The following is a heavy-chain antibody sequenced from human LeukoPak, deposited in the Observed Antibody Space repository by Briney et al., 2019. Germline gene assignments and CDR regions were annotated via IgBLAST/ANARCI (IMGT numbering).Heavy chain of an antibody. CDR1: GFTVSSNY. V-gene: IGHV3-53*01. D-gene: IGHD6-13*01. Sequence: GGSLRLSCAASGFTVSSNYMSWVRQAPGKGLEWVSVIYSGGNTYYAHSVKGRFTLSRDTSKNTLYLQMNSLRAEDTAVFYCAGSSSHLSFDYWGQGTLVTVSS. J-gene: IGHJ4*02. CDR3: AGSSSHLSFDY. CDR2: IYSGGNT.